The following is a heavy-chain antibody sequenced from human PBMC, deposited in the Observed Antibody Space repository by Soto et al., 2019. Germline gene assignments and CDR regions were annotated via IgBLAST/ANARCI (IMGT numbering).Heavy chain of an antibody. CDR1: GFTLSSYG. CDR2: ISSSSGTI. J-gene: IGHJ6*02. CDR3: ARREVVPSYHYGMDV. V-gene: IGHV3-48*02. D-gene: IGHD2-21*01. Sequence: ESGGGLVQPGGSLRLSCEVSGFTLSSYGMNWVRQAPGKGLEWVSYISSSSGTIYYADSVKGRFTISRDNAKNSLYLQMNSLGDEDTAVYYCARREVVPSYHYGMDVWGQGTTVTVSS.